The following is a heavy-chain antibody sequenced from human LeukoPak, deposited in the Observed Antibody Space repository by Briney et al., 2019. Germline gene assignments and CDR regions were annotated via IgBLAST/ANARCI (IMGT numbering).Heavy chain of an antibody. CDR3: ARQTFGRWLHSSSFDY. CDR1: GGSFSGYY. D-gene: IGHD5-24*01. CDR2: INHSGST. Sequence: SETLSLTCAVYGGSFSGYYWSWIRQPPGKGLEWIGEINHSGSTNYNPSLKSRVTISVDTSKNQFSLKLSSVTAADTAVYYCARQTFGRWLHSSSFDYWGQGTLVTVSS. V-gene: IGHV4-34*01. J-gene: IGHJ4*02.